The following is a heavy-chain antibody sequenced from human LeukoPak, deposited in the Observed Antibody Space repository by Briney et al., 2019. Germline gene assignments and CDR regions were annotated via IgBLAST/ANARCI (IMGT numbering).Heavy chain of an antibody. Sequence: GSLRLSCAASGFTVSSNYMSWVRQAPGKGLEWVSVIYSGGSTYYADSVKGRFTISRDNSKNTLYLQMNSLRAEDTAVYYCANPYSSSWSFYYYGMDVWGQGTTVTVSS. V-gene: IGHV3-53*01. J-gene: IGHJ6*02. CDR3: ANPYSSSWSFYYYGMDV. CDR1: GFTVSSNY. D-gene: IGHD6-13*01. CDR2: IYSGGST.